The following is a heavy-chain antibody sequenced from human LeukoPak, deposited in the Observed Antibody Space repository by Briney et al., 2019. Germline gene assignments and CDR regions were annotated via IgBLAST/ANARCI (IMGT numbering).Heavy chain of an antibody. Sequence: GGSLRLSCAASGFTFSSYGMSWVRQAPGKGLEWVSVISGSGGSTYYADSVKGRFSIPRDNSKNTLYLQMNSLRAEDTAVYYCAKDNMSRQSYYYYYMDVWGKGTTVTVSS. V-gene: IGHV3-23*01. CDR3: AKDNMSRQSYYYYYMDV. J-gene: IGHJ6*03. CDR1: GFTFSSYG. CDR2: ISGSGGST. D-gene: IGHD2/OR15-2a*01.